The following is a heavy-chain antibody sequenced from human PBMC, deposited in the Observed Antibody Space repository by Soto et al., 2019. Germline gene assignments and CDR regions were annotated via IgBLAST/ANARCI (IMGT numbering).Heavy chain of an antibody. Sequence: QVQLQESGPGLVKPSQTLSLTCTVSGGSISSGGYYWSWIRQHPGKGLEWIGYIYYSGSTYYNPSLTSRVTISVDTSKIQFSLKLSSVTAADTAVYYCAREGGGGSYYPAFDIWGQGTMVTVSS. D-gene: IGHD1-26*01. J-gene: IGHJ3*02. CDR2: IYYSGST. V-gene: IGHV4-31*03. CDR3: AREGGGGSYYPAFDI. CDR1: GGSISSGGYY.